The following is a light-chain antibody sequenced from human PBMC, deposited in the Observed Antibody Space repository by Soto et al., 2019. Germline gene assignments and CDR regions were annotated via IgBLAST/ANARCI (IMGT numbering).Light chain of an antibody. CDR1: PSVSRY. Sequence: EIRLTQSPATLSLSPGERATRSCRASPSVSRYLAWFQQIPGQAPRLLIYGVSSRATGIPDRFSGSGSGTDSTLTINRLETEDFAVYYCQQYGSSRRVTFGQGTRLEIK. CDR3: QQYGSSRRVT. J-gene: IGKJ5*01. V-gene: IGKV3-20*01. CDR2: GVS.